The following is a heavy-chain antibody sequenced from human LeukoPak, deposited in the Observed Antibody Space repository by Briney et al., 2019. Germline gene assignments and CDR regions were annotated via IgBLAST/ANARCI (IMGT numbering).Heavy chain of an antibody. V-gene: IGHV4-59*12. J-gene: IGHJ6*03. CDR1: GGSIMSYY. Sequence: SETLSLTCTFSGGSIMSYYGSWIRPPPGKGLEWIGYIYYSGSTNYNPSLKSRVTISLDTSKNQFSLKLSSVTDADTAVYYCARAGTDQYYYSYMDVWGQGTTVTVSS. D-gene: IGHD3-10*01. CDR3: ARAGTDQYYYSYMDV. CDR2: IYYSGST.